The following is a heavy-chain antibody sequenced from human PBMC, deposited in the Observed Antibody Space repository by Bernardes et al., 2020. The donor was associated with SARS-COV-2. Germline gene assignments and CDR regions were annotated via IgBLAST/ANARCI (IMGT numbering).Heavy chain of an antibody. Sequence: SETLSLTCTVSGGSITSGGYSWSWIRQHPGKGLEWIGFIFYNGNPYYNPSLRSRITISLDTSKNQFSLKLSSVTAADTAVYYSARGASPFDPWGQGTLVTVSS. V-gene: IGHV4-31*03. J-gene: IGHJ5*02. CDR2: IFYNGNP. CDR3: ARGASPFDP. CDR1: GGSITSGGYS.